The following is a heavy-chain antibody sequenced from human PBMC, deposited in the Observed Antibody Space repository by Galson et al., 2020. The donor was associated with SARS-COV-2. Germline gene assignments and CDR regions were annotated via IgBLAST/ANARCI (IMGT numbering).Heavy chain of an antibody. V-gene: IGHV4-59*11. Sequence: SETLSLTCTVSGGSISSHYWSWIRQPPGKGLEWIGYIYYGGGTNYTPSLRSRVTISVDTSKNQFSLKLKSVTAADTAVYYCAKILDYGDDGDYGLDWFDPWGQGILVTVSS. CDR3: AKILDYGDDGDYGLDWFDP. J-gene: IGHJ5*02. D-gene: IGHD4-17*01. CDR1: GGSISSHY. CDR2: IYYGGGT.